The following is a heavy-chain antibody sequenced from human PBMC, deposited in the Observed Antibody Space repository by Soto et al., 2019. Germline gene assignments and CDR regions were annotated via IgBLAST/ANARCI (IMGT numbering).Heavy chain of an antibody. D-gene: IGHD3-3*01. V-gene: IGHV3-23*01. CDR2: VSGSAGST. CDR1: GFTFSSYA. CDR3: AKDASSGITSFDS. Sequence: EVQLLESGGGLVQPGGSLRLSCAASGFTFSSYAMSWVRQAPGKGLEWVSVVSGSAGSTYYADSVKGRFTISRDNSKNTLYLQMNSLRAEDTAVYYSAKDASSGITSFDSWGRGTVVTVAS. J-gene: IGHJ2*01.